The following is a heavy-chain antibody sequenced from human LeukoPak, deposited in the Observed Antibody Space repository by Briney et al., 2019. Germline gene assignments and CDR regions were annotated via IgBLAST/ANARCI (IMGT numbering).Heavy chain of an antibody. V-gene: IGHV4-34*01. CDR1: GGPFSGYF. CDR3: ARRYYYNLGSFPFDF. CDR2: IHNSGTT. Sequence: SETLSLTCAVSGGPFSGYFWSWIRQSSGKGLEWIGEIHNSGTTNYNPSLNSRVTIPEDTSKNQFYLNLSSVTAADTAVYYCARRYYYNLGSFPFDFWGQGTLVTVSS. D-gene: IGHD3-10*01. J-gene: IGHJ4*02.